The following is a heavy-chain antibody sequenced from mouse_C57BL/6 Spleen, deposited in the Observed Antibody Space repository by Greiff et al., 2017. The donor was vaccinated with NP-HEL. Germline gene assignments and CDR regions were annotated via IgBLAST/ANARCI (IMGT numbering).Heavy chain of an antibody. J-gene: IGHJ3*01. CDR2: ISNGGGST. V-gene: IGHV5-12*01. CDR1: GFTFSDYY. D-gene: IGHD2-4*01. CDR3: ARRYDHDGGFAY. Sequence: EVQRVESGGGLVQPGGSLKLSCAASGFTFSDYYMYWVRQTPEKRLEWVAYISNGGGSTYYPDTVKGRFTISRDNAKNTLYLQMSRLKSEDTAMYYCARRYDHDGGFAYWGQGTLVTVSA.